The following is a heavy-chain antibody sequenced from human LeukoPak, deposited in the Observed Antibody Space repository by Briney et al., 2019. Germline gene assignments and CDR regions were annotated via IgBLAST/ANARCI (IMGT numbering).Heavy chain of an antibody. Sequence: PGGSLRLSCAASGFTFGDYGMSWVRQAPGKGLEWVSGLNWNGGTTGYADSVKGRFTISRDNAKKSLYLQMNSLRAEDTALYYCARGFDSTYYDILTTIYYFDYWGQGTLVTVSS. CDR1: GFTFGDYG. V-gene: IGHV3-20*04. D-gene: IGHD3-9*01. CDR2: LNWNGGTT. J-gene: IGHJ4*02. CDR3: ARGFDSTYYDILTTIYYFDY.